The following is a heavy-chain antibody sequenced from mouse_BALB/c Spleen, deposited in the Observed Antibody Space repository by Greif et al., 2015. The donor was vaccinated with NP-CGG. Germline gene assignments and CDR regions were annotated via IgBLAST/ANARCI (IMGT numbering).Heavy chain of an antibody. CDR3: ARLDYDERDAMDY. V-gene: IGHV5-9-1*01. D-gene: IGHD2-4*01. CDR1: GFTFSSYA. CDR2: ISSGGSYT. J-gene: IGHJ4*01. Sequence: DVMLVESGGGLVKPGGSLKLSCAASGFTFSSYAMSWVRQTPEKRLEWVATISSGGSYTYYPDSVKGRFTISRDNAKNTLYLQMSSLRSEDTAMYYCARLDYDERDAMDYWGQGTSVTVSS.